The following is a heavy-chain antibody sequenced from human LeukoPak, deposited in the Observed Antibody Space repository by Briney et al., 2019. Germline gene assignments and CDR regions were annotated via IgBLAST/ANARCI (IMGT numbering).Heavy chain of an antibody. V-gene: IGHV4-34*01. Sequence: SETLSLTCAVYGGSFSGYYWSWIRQPPGKGLEWIGEINHSGSTNYNPSPKSRVTISVDTSKNQFSLKLSSVTAADTAVYYCARVRSGYRPKYYFDYWGQGTLVTVSS. CDR3: ARVRSGYRPKYYFDY. CDR2: INHSGST. D-gene: IGHD3-3*01. CDR1: GGSFSGYY. J-gene: IGHJ4*02.